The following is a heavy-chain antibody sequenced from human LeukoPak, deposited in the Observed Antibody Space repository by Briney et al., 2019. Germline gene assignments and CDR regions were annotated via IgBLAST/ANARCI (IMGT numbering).Heavy chain of an antibody. CDR3: ARDCSSGSCHHYAFDI. CDR1: GFTFDNYA. J-gene: IGHJ3*02. D-gene: IGHD2-15*01. CDR2: ISSSSSYI. Sequence: GGSLRLSCAASGFTFDNYAMHWVRQAPGKGLEWVSSISSSSSYIYYADSVKGRFTISRDNAKNSLYLQMNSLRAEDTAVYYCARDCSSGSCHHYAFDIWGQGTMVTVSS. V-gene: IGHV3-21*01.